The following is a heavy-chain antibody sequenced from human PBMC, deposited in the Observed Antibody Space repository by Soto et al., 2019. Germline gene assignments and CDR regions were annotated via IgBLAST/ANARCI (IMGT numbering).Heavy chain of an antibody. CDR1: GFTFSSYA. J-gene: IGHJ5*02. CDR3: AKQDLIQLWFQWFDP. Sequence: EVQLLESGGGLVQPGGSLRLSCAASGFTFSSYAMSWVRQAPGKGLEWVSAISGSGGSTYYAYSVKGRFTISRDNSKNTLYLQMNSLRAEDTAVYYCAKQDLIQLWFQWFDPWGQGTLVTVSS. D-gene: IGHD5-18*01. CDR2: ISGSGGST. V-gene: IGHV3-23*01.